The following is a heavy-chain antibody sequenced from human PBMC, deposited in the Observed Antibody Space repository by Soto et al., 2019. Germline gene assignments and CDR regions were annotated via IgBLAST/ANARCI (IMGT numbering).Heavy chain of an antibody. CDR1: GFTFSSYA. CDR2: ISGSGGST. J-gene: IGHJ2*01. CDR3: AKKRSFWSGYSWGYFDL. Sequence: EVQLLESGGGLVQPGGSLRLSCAASGFTFSSYAMSWVRQAPGKGLEWVSAISGSGGSTYYADSVKGRFTIAKDNSKNTLYLQMNSLRAEDTDVYYCAKKRSFWSGYSWGYFDLWGRGTLVTVSS. D-gene: IGHD3-3*01. V-gene: IGHV3-23*01.